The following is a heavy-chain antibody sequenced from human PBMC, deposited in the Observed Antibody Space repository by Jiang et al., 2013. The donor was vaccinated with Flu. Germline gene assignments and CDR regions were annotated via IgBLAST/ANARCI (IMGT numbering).Heavy chain of an antibody. CDR1: GFTFSSYA. D-gene: IGHD3-16*01. V-gene: IGHV3-23*04. J-gene: IGHJ4*02. CDR2: ISGSGDST. Sequence: EVQLVESGGGLVQPGGSLRLSCAASGFTFSSYAMSWVRQAPGKGLEWVSAISGSGDSTYYADSVKGRFTMSRDNSESTLYLQMNGLRAEDTAVYYCAKPKENNWGTGRYFDYWGQGTLVTVSS. CDR3: AKPKENNWGTGRYFDY.